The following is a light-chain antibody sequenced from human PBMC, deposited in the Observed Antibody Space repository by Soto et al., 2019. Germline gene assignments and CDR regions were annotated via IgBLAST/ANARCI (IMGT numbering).Light chain of an antibody. CDR1: SSDVGGYNY. V-gene: IGLV2-14*01. CDR2: DVS. CDR3: SSYTSSSPAIV. Sequence: QSALTQRAAVSGSTGQSITISCTGTSSDVGGYNYVSWYQQHPGKAPKLMIYDVSNRPSGVSNRFSGSKSGNTASLTISGLQAEDEADYYCSSYTSSSPAIVFGTGTKVTVL. J-gene: IGLJ1*01.